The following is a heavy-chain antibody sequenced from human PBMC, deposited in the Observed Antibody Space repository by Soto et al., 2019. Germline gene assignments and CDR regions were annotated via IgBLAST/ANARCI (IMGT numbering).Heavy chain of an antibody. CDR3: AKVGPFTGGFDP. Sequence: EGQLLQSGGDLVQPGGSLRLSCAGSGLTLRSYAMTWIRQTPEKGLEWVSTITGRSAVPSYADSVNGRFTVSRDNSKNTLYLQINSLRPDDTAMYSCAKVGPFTGGFDPLGQGTLVTVSA. V-gene: IGHV3-23*01. CDR1: GLTLRSYA. J-gene: IGHJ5*02. CDR2: ITGRSAVP. D-gene: IGHD3-16*01.